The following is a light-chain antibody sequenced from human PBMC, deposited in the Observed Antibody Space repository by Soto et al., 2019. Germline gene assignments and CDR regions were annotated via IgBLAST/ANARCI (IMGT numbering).Light chain of an antibody. V-gene: IGLV2-8*01. CDR2: EVS. Sequence: QSVLTQPPSASGSPGQSVTISCTGTSSDVGGYKYVSWYQQHPGKAPKLLIYEVSKRPSGVPDRFSGSKSGNTASLTVSGLQAEDEAEYHCTSYTGDDFTFIFGTGTKVTVL. J-gene: IGLJ1*01. CDR1: SSDVGGYKY. CDR3: TSYTGDDFTFI.